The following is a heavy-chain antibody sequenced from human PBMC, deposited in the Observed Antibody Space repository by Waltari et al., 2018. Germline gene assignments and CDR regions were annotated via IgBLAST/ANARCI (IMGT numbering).Heavy chain of an antibody. Sequence: QVQLQESGPGLVKPSETLSLTCVVSGYSISSGYYCGWIRQPPGKGLEWIGSIYHSGNTYYNPSLKSRVTISVDTSKNQFSLNLTSVTAADTAVYYCARSRTTGTSYAALDIWGQGTMVTVSS. CDR1: GYSISSGYY. V-gene: IGHV4-38-2*01. CDR2: IYHSGNT. J-gene: IGHJ3*02. CDR3: ARSRTTGTSYAALDI. D-gene: IGHD1-1*01.